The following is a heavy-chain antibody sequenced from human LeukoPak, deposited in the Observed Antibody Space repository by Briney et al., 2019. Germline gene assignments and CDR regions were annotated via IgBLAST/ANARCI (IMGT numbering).Heavy chain of an antibody. D-gene: IGHD2-15*01. CDR2: ISYDSRSI. CDR3: ARDGSEWSRDL. Sequence: SGGSLRLSCEASGFTFSPYGMTWVRQAPGKGLEWVSTISYDSRSIGYADSAKGRFTISRDNAKSSTFLQMNSLRVEDTAVYYCARDGSEWSRDLWGQGTLVTVSS. CDR1: GFTFSPYG. J-gene: IGHJ5*02. V-gene: IGHV3-21*01.